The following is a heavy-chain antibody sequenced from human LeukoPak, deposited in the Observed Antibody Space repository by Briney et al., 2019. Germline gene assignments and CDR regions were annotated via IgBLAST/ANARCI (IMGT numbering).Heavy chain of an antibody. CDR2: ISWNSGSI. D-gene: IGHD1-14*01. Sequence: GRSLRLSCAASGFTFDDYAMHWVRHAPGKGLEWVSGISWNSGSIGYADSVKGRFTIPRDNAKNSLYLQMNSLRAEDTAVYYCARTEGFDPWGQGTLVTVSS. CDR1: GFTFDDYA. J-gene: IGHJ5*02. CDR3: ARTEGFDP. V-gene: IGHV3-9*01.